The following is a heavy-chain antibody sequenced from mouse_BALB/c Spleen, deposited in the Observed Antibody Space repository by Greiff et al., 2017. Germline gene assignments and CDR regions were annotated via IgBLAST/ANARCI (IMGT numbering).Heavy chain of an antibody. CDR2: INPGSGGT. D-gene: IGHD3-1*01. J-gene: IGHJ4*01. V-gene: IGHV1-54*01. CDR3: ARSPGLYAMDY. CDR1: GYAFTNYL. Sequence: QVQLKQSGAELVRPGTSVKVSCKASGYAFTNYLIEWVKQRPGQGLEWIGVINPGSGGTNYNEKFKGKATLTADKSSSTAYMQLSSLTSDDSAVYFCARSPGLYAMDYWGQGTSVTVSS.